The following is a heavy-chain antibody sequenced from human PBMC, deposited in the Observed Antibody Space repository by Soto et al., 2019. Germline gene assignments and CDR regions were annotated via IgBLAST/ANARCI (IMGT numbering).Heavy chain of an antibody. Sequence: SETLSVTCAVSGYSISSGYYWGWIRQPPGKGLEWIGSIYHSGSTYYNPSLKSRVTISVDTSKNQFSLKLSSVTAADTAVYYCARAGRDYDFWSGYLGGEENHYYFDYWGQGTLVTVSS. CDR3: ARAGRDYDFWSGYLGGEENHYYFDY. J-gene: IGHJ4*02. CDR1: GYSISSGYY. D-gene: IGHD3-3*01. V-gene: IGHV4-38-2*01. CDR2: IYHSGST.